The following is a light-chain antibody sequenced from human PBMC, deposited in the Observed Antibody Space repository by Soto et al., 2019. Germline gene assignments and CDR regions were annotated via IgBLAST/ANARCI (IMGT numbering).Light chain of an antibody. CDR2: DVS. CDR1: SSDFGNYNL. V-gene: IGLV2-11*01. CDR3: CSYAGSYTWV. J-gene: IGLJ3*02. Sequence: QSALTQPASVSGSPGQSITISCTGTSSDFGNYNLVSWYQQHPGKAPKLMIYDVSKRPSGVPDRFSGSKSGNTASLTISGLQAEDEADYYCCSYAGSYTWVFGGGTKVTVL.